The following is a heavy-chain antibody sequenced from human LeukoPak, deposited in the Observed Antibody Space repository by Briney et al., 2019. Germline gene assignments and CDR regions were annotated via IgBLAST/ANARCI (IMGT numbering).Heavy chain of an antibody. CDR3: ARLAFSYCSGGACSRFDY. Sequence: GVSLKISCQGSGYSFTTYWIAWVRQIPGRGLEWMGIIYPGDSHIRYSPSFEGQVTISADKSIGTAYLQWSSLKASDTAMYYCARLAFSYCSGGACSRFDYWGHGTLVTVSS. CDR2: IYPGDSHI. V-gene: IGHV5-51*01. D-gene: IGHD2-15*01. J-gene: IGHJ4*01. CDR1: GYSFTTYW.